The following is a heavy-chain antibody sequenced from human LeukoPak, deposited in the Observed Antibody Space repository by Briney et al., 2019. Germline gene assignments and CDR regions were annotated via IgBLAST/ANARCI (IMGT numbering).Heavy chain of an antibody. V-gene: IGHV3-48*03. J-gene: IGHJ1*01. CDR1: GFTFSSYE. CDR3: ARAAAGRGYFQH. D-gene: IGHD6-13*01. Sequence: GGSLRLFCAASGFTFSSYEMNWVRQAPGKGLEWVSYISSSGSTIYYADSVKGRFTISRDNAKNSLYLQMNSLRAEDTAVYYCARAAAGRGYFQHWGQGTLVTVSS. CDR2: ISSSGSTI.